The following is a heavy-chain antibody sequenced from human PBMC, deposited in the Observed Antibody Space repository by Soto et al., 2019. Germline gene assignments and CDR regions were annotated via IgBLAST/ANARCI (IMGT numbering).Heavy chain of an antibody. J-gene: IGHJ6*02. V-gene: IGHV3-30*18. CDR3: AKAILWFGEPYYYGMDV. Sequence: GGSLRLSCAASGFTFSSYGMHWVRQAPGKGLEWVAVISYDGSNKYYADSVKGRFTISRDNSKNTLYLQMNSLRAEDTAVYYCAKAILWFGEPYYYGMDVWGQGTTVTVSS. CDR1: GFTFSSYG. CDR2: ISYDGSNK. D-gene: IGHD3-10*01.